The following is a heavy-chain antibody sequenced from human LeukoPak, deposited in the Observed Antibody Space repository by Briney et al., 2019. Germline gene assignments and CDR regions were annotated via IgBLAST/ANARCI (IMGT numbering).Heavy chain of an antibody. CDR1: GITFSNYN. D-gene: IGHD2-2*01. Sequence: GGSLRLSCAAPGITFSNYNMNWVRQAPGKGLEWISAITSSSSYTFYADSVKGRFTISRDNAQNTLYLQMNSLRAEDTAVYYCTHGSMYQLDYWGQGTLVTVSS. CDR2: ITSSSSYT. CDR3: THGSMYQLDY. J-gene: IGHJ4*02. V-gene: IGHV3-21*04.